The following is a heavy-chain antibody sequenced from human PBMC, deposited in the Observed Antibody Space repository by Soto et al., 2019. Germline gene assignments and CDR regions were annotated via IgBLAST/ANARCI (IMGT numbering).Heavy chain of an antibody. J-gene: IGHJ5*02. D-gene: IGHD3-10*01. CDR1: GGTFSRYA. CDR3: AREPVTGVLLNCFDP. Sequence: VQLVQSGAEVTKPGSSVQVSCTASGGTFSRYAISWVRQAPGPGLEWMGGIIPIFGTANYAQKFQGRVPITADESTSTAYMELSSLRSEDTAVYYCAREPVTGVLLNCFDPWGQGTLVTVSS. V-gene: IGHV1-69*01. CDR2: IIPIFGTA.